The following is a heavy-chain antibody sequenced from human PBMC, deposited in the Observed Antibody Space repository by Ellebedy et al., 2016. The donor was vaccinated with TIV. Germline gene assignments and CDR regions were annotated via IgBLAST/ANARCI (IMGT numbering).Heavy chain of an antibody. J-gene: IGHJ4*02. CDR2: IYTSGRT. CDR3: AGGYSSGWTDY. V-gene: IGHV4-4*07. CDR1: GGSISSYY. Sequence: MPSETLSLTCTVPGGSISSYYWSWIRQPAGKGLEWIGRIYTSGRTNYNPSLQSRVTMSVGTSKNQFSLKLSSVTAADTAVYYCAGGYSSGWTDYWGQGTLVTVSS. D-gene: IGHD6-19*01.